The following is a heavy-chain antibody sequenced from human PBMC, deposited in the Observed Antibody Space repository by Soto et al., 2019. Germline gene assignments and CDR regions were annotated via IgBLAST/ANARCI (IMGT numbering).Heavy chain of an antibody. J-gene: IGHJ6*03. CDR3: ARVLSPPEVASRKKRIYYYYYMDV. Sequence: SETLSLTCAVYGGSFSGYYWSWIRQPPGKGLEWIGEINHSGSTNYNPSLKSRVTISVDTSKNQFSLKLSSVTAADTAVYYCARVLSPPEVASRKKRIYYYYYMDVWGKGNTVTFSS. V-gene: IGHV4-34*01. D-gene: IGHD3-3*02. CDR2: INHSGST. CDR1: GGSFSGYY.